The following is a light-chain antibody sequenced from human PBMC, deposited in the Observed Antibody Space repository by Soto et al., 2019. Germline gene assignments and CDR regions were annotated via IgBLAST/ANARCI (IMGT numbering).Light chain of an antibody. J-gene: IGKJ1*01. V-gene: IGKV2-28*01. CDR1: QSLLHSNGNIY. Sequence: DIVVTQSPLSLPVTPGEPASISCRSSQSLLHSNGNIYLDWYLQKPGQSPQLLISLSSIRASGVPDRFSCSGSGTDFTLKITRVEAEDVGVYYCLQAIQAPRTFCLGTKVEIK. CDR2: LSS. CDR3: LQAIQAPRT.